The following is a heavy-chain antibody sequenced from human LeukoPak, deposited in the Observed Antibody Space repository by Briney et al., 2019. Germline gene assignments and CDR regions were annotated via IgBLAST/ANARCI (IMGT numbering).Heavy chain of an antibody. CDR3: ARSLGSRELLDY. V-gene: IGHV4-39*07. CDR2: IYYSGST. D-gene: IGHD3-10*01. CDR1: GGSISSSSYY. J-gene: IGHJ4*02. Sequence: SETLSLTCTVSGGSISSSSYYWGWIRQPPGKGLEWIGSIYYSGSTYYNPSLKSRVTISVDTSKNQFSLKLSSVTAADTAVYYCARSLGSRELLDYWGQGTLVTVSS.